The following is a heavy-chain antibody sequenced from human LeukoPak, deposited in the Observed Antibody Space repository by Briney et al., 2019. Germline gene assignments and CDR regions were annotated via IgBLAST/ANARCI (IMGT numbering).Heavy chain of an antibody. CDR2: INHSGST. Sequence: SETLSLTCTVSGGSISSSSYYWGWIRQPPGKGLEWIGEINHSGSTNYNPSLKSRVTISVDTSKNQFSLKLSSVTAADTAVYYCARVRGSMIVVVITPLNAFDIWGQGTMVTVSS. D-gene: IGHD3-22*01. CDR3: ARVRGSMIVVVITPLNAFDI. J-gene: IGHJ3*02. CDR1: GGSISSSSYY. V-gene: IGHV4-39*07.